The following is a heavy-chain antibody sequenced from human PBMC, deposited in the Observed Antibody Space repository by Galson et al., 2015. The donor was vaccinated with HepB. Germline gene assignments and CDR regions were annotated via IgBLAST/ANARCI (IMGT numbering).Heavy chain of an antibody. Sequence: PALVKPTQTLTLTCTFSGFSLSTSGVGVGWIRQPPGKALEWLALIYWDDDKRYSPSLKSRLTITKDTSKNQVVLTMTNMDPVDTATYYCFQTTDVVIAMRWGQGTLVTVSS. V-gene: IGHV2-5*02. D-gene: IGHD2-21*01. CDR1: GFSLSTSGVG. J-gene: IGHJ4*02. CDR3: FQTTDVVIAMR. CDR2: IYWDDDK.